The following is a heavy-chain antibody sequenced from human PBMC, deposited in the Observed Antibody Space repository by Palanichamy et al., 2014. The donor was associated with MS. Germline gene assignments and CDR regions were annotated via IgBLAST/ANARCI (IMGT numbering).Heavy chain of an antibody. D-gene: IGHD5-12*01. V-gene: IGHV3-48*03. Sequence: EVQRGGGLGEALVQPGGSLRLSCAASGFTFSSYEMNWVRQAPGKGLEWVSYISSSGNTIYYADSVKGRFTISRDNAKNSLYLQMNSLRAEDTAVYYCARDNGGYSDYDQFDYWGRGTLVTVSS. J-gene: IGHJ4*02. CDR1: GFTFSSYE. CDR2: ISSSGNTI. CDR3: ARDNGGYSDYDQFDY.